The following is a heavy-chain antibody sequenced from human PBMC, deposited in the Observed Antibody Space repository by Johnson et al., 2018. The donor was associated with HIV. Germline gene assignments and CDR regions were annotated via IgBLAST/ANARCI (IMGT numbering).Heavy chain of an antibody. J-gene: IGHJ3*02. CDR2: ISYDGSNK. D-gene: IGHD3-9*01. CDR1: GFTFSSYV. V-gene: IGHV3-30*04. Sequence: VQLVESGGGVVQPGRSLRLSCAASGFTFSSYVMHWVRQAPGKGLEWVAVISYDGSNKYYADSVKGRFTISRDNSKNTLYLQMNSLRAEDTALYYCAKDISDILTGGRDAFDIWGQGTMVTVSS. CDR3: AKDISDILTGGRDAFDI.